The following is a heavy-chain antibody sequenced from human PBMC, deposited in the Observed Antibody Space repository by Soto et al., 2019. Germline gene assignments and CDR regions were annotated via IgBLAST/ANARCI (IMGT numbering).Heavy chain of an antibody. CDR1: GYTFTGYY. V-gene: IGHV1-2*04. CDR2: INPNSGGT. J-gene: IGHJ6*01. CDR3: ARNQEYYYYGMDF. Sequence: ASVKVSCKASGYTFTGYYMHWVRQAPGQGLEWMGWINPNSGGTNYAQKFQGWVTMTRDTPISTAYMELSRLRSDDTAVYYCARNQEYYYYGMDFWGQGTTVTVSS.